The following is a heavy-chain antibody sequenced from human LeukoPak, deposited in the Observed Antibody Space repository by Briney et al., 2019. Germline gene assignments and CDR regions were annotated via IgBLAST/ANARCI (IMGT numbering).Heavy chain of an antibody. CDR2: VDCSGGT. CDR3: ARDAYRTFDY. D-gene: IGHD3-16*02. Sequence: SETLSLTCTVSGGSVSRYYWNWILQPPGHRLEWIGYVDCSGGTNYNPSVKSRVTISLDTSKNQISLKLRSVTAADTAAYYWARDAYRTFDYWGQGTLVTVSS. V-gene: IGHV4-59*02. CDR1: GGSVSRYY. J-gene: IGHJ4*02.